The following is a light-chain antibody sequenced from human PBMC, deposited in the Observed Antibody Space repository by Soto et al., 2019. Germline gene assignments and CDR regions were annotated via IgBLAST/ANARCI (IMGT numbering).Light chain of an antibody. CDR1: SSNIGAHYD. Sequence: QSALTQPPSVSGAPGQRVTISCTGSSSNIGAHYDVHWYQQLPGTAPKLLICGNTNRPSGVPGRFSGSKSGTSASLAITGLQAEDEADYYCHSYDTSLGGWVFGGGTQLTVL. J-gene: IGLJ2*01. CDR3: HSYDTSLGGWV. V-gene: IGLV1-40*01. CDR2: GNT.